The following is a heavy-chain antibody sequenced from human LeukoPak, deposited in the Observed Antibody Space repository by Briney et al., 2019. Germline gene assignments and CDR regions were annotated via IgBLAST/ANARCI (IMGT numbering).Heavy chain of an antibody. CDR2: INHSGST. D-gene: IGHD3-16*02. CDR1: GGSFSGYY. J-gene: IGHJ4*02. CDR3: ARGRWGPRGDYVWGSYRYPLFDY. Sequence: PSETLSLTCAVYGGSFSGYYWSWIRQPPGKGLEWIGEINHSGSTNYNPSLKSRVTISVDTSKNQFSLKLSSVTAADTAVYYCARGRWGPRGDYVWGSYRYPLFDYWGQGTLVTVSS. V-gene: IGHV4-34*01.